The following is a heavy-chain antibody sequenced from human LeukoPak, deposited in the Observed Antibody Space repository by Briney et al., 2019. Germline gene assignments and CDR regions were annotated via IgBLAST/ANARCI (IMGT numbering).Heavy chain of an antibody. CDR3: ARVSGVRYFDWLSY. CDR1: GFTFDDYG. V-gene: IGHV3-7*01. J-gene: IGHJ4*02. Sequence: PGGSLRLSCAASGFTFDDYGMSWVRQAPGKGLEWVANIKQDGSEKYYVDSVKGRFTISRDNAKNSLYLQMNSLRAEDTAVYYCARVSGVRYFDWLSYWGQGTLVTVSS. CDR2: IKQDGSEK. D-gene: IGHD3-9*01.